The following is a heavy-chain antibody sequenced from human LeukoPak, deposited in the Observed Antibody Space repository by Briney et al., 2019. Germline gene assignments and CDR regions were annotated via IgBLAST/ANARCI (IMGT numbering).Heavy chain of an antibody. D-gene: IGHD6-13*01. CDR1: GFTFSSYW. J-gene: IGHJ6*03. V-gene: IGHV3-74*01. CDR2: INSDGSST. Sequence: GGSLRLSCAASGFTFSSYWMHWVRQAPGKGLVWVSRINSDGSSTSYADSVKGRFTIFRDNAKNTLYLQMNSLRAEDTAVYYCARDTGIAAAGYYYYYYMDVWGKGTTVTVSS. CDR3: ARDTGIAAAGYYYYYYMDV.